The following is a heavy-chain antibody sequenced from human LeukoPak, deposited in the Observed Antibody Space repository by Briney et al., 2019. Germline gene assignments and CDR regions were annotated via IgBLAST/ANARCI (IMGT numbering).Heavy chain of an antibody. CDR3: ARAAVIVMVVAADGGGYFDY. CDR2: INPNSGGT. Sequence: ASVKVSCKASGYTFTGYYMHWVRQAPGQGLEWMGWINPNSGGTNYAQKFQGRVTMTRDTSISTAYMELSRLRSDDTAVYYCARAAVIVMVVAADGGGYFDYWGQGTLVTVSS. D-gene: IGHD2-15*01. CDR1: GYTFTGYY. V-gene: IGHV1-2*02. J-gene: IGHJ4*02.